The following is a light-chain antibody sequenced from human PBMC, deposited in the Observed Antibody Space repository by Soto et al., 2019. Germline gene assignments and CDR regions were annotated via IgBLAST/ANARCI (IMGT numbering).Light chain of an antibody. CDR2: DAS. CDR1: PDIGNY. Sequence: DIQMPQSPSSLSASVGARVPIACQANPDIGNYLNWYQQKPGKAPRLLIYDASNLEIGVPSRFSGSGSGTDFTFTISNLQPEDIATYYCQQYDTLPPYTFGQGTKVELK. V-gene: IGKV1-33*01. J-gene: IGKJ2*01. CDR3: QQYDTLPPYT.